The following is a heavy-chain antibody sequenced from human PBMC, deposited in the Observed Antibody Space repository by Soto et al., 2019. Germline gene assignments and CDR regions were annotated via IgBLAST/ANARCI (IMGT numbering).Heavy chain of an antibody. CDR2: IIPILGIA. V-gene: IGHV1-69*02. D-gene: IGHD4-17*01. CDR3: ELDGDYIVHSNY. J-gene: IGHJ4*02. Sequence: QVQLVQSGAEVKKPGSSVKVSCKASGGTFSSYTISWVRQAPGQGLEWMGRIIPILGIANYAQKFQGRVTITADKSTSAAYMELSSLRYEDTAVYYCELDGDYIVHSNYWGQGTLVTVSS. CDR1: GGTFSSYT.